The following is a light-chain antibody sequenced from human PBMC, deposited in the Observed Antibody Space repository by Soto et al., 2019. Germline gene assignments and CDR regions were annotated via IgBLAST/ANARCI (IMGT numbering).Light chain of an antibody. J-gene: IGLJ3*02. V-gene: IGLV2-14*01. CDR3: VLYMGGGIWV. Sequence: QSVLTQPAFVSESLGQSITISCTGTNSDIGGYDFVSWYQQHPGTTPKLIIYEVSRRPSGVSNRFSGSILGNKAALTITGAQADDESDYYCVLYMGGGIWVFGGGTKLTVL. CDR2: EVS. CDR1: NSDIGGYDF.